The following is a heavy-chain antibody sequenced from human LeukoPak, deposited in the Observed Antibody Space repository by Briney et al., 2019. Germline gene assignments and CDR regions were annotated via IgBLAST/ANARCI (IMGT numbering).Heavy chain of an antibody. D-gene: IGHD3-22*01. V-gene: IGHV3-30*19. CDR1: GFTFSSYA. CDR2: ISYDGSDK. Sequence: GGSLRLSCAASGFTFSSYAMHWVRQAPGKGLEWVAVISYDGSDKYYADSVKGRFTISRDNSKNTLYLQMNSLRAEDTAVYYCARVLDSSGYYLTYYYYGMDVWGQGTTVTVSS. J-gene: IGHJ6*02. CDR3: ARVLDSSGYYLTYYYYGMDV.